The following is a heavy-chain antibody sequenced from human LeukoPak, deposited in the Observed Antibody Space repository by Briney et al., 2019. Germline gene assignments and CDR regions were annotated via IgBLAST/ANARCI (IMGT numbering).Heavy chain of an antibody. J-gene: IGHJ4*02. CDR2: INPSGGST. V-gene: IGHV1-46*01. Sequence: ASVKVSCKASGYTFTSYYMHWVRQAPGQELEWMGIINPSGGSTXYXQKFQGRVTMTRDTSTSTVYMELSSLRSEDTAVYYCARDPGDYVGYWGQGTLVTVSS. D-gene: IGHD4-17*01. CDR1: GYTFTSYY. CDR3: ARDPGDYVGY.